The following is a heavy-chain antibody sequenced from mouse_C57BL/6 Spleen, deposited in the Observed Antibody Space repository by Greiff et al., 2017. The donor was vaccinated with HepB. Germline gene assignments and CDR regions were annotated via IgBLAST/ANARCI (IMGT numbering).Heavy chain of an antibody. V-gene: IGHV1-26*01. D-gene: IGHD1-1*01. CDR3: ARRGYYYGSSYVGYFDV. CDR2: INPNNGGT. J-gene: IGHJ1*03. CDR1: GYTFTDYY. Sequence: EVQLQQSGPELVKPGASVKISCKASGYTFTDYYMNWVKQSHGKSLEWIGDINPNNGGTSYNQKFKGKATLTVDKSSSTAYMELRSLTSEDSAVYYCARRGYYYGSSYVGYFDVWGTGTTVTVSS.